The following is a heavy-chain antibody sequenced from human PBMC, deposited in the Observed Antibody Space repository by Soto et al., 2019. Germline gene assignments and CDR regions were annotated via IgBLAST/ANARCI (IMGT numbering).Heavy chain of an antibody. V-gene: IGHV1-2*02. D-gene: IGHD3-10*01. CDR2: INPNSGGT. CDR1: GYTFTGYY. CDR3: ARAMYYGSGSYYYGLDV. J-gene: IGHJ6*02. Sequence: ASVKFSCKASGYTFTGYYMHWVRQAPGQGLEWMGWINPNSGGTNYAQKFQGRVTMTRDTSISTAYMELSRLGSDDTAVYYCARAMYYGSGSYYYGLDVWGQGTTVTVSS.